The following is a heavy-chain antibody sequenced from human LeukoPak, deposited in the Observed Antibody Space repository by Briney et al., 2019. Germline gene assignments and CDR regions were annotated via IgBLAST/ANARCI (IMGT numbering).Heavy chain of an antibody. D-gene: IGHD6-19*01. CDR2: IYYSGST. V-gene: IGHV4-39*01. CDR1: GGSISSSSYY. CDR3: ARLDNNAWYYAFDI. Sequence: SETLSLTCTVSGGSISSSSYYWGWIRQPPGKVLEWIGSIYYSGSTYYNPSLKSRVTISVDTSKNRFSLKLSSVTAADTAVYCCARLDNNAWYYAFDIWSQGTMVTVSS. J-gene: IGHJ3*02.